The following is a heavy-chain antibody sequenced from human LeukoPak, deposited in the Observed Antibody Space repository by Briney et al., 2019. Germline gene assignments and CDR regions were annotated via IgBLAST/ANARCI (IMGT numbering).Heavy chain of an antibody. CDR1: GGTFSSYA. V-gene: IGHV1-69*13. CDR2: IIPIFGTA. D-gene: IGHD6-19*01. CDR3: ARPPVPTQWALRYYYMDV. Sequence: SVKVSCKASGGTFSSYAISWVRQAPGQGLQWMGGIIPIFGTANYAQKFQGRVTITADESTSTAYMELSSLRSEDTAVYYCARPPVPTQWALRYYYMDVWGKGTTVTISS. J-gene: IGHJ6*03.